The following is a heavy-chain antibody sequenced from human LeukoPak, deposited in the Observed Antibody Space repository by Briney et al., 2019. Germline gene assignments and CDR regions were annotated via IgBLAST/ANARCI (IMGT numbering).Heavy chain of an antibody. CDR2: IRYDGSNK. CDR1: GFTFSSYG. V-gene: IGHV3-30*02. J-gene: IGHJ4*02. Sequence: GGSLRLSCAASGFTFSSYGMHWVRQAPGKGLEWVAFIRYDGSNKYYADSVKGRFTISRDNSKNTLYLQMNSLRAEDTAVYYCVKWVDGYNTGDDYWGQGTLVTVSS. D-gene: IGHD5-24*01. CDR3: VKWVDGYNTGDDY.